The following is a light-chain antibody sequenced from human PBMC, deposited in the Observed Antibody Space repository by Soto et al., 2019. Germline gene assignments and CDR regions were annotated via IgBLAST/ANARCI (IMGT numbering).Light chain of an antibody. CDR1: QSVRSS. V-gene: IGKV3-15*01. J-gene: IGKJ2*01. CDR2: GAS. Sequence: EVAMTQSPATLSVSPGERATLSCRASQSVRSSLAWYQQKPGQAPRLLIYGASTRATGIPARFSGSGSGTEFTLTISSLQSEDFAVYYCQQDYKWLPEPLGQGTK. CDR3: QQDYKWLPEP.